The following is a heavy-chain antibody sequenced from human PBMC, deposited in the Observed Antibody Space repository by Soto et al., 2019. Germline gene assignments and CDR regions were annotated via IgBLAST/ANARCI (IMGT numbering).Heavy chain of an antibody. Sequence: GGSLRLSCAASGFTFSSYAMHWVRQAPGKGLEWVAVISYDGSNKYYADSVKGRFTISRDNSKNTLYLQMNSLRAEDTAVYYCARDIVVVPAGVYYYYGMDVWGQGTRATVS. V-gene: IGHV3-30-3*01. D-gene: IGHD2-2*01. CDR1: GFTFSSYA. J-gene: IGHJ6*02. CDR2: ISYDGSNK. CDR3: ARDIVVVPAGVYYYYGMDV.